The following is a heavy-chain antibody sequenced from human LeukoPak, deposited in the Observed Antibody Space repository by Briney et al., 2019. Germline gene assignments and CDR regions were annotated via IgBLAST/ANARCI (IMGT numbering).Heavy chain of an antibody. CDR2: INWNGGKT. V-gene: IGHV3-20*04. J-gene: IGHJ4*02. D-gene: IGHD6-13*01. Sequence: GGSLRLSCAASGFTFDDYGMSWVRQAPGKGLEWVSGINWNGGKTSYADSVKGRFTISRDNAKNSLYLQMNSLRAEDTALYYCAGSWYGDFNFDYWGQGTLVTVSS. CDR1: GFTFDDYG. CDR3: AGSWYGDFNFDY.